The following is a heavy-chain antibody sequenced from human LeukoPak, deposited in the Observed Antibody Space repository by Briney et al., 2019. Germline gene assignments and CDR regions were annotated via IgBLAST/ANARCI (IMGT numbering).Heavy chain of an antibody. D-gene: IGHD1-26*01. J-gene: IGHJ4*02. V-gene: IGHV4-4*02. Sequence: SETLSLTCAVSGGSISSSNWWSWVRQPPGKGLEWVGSIYYSGSTYYNPSLKSRVTISVDTSKNQFSLKLSSVTAADTAVYYCARESGSYSYYFDYWGQGTLVTVSS. CDR2: IYYSGST. CDR1: GGSISSSNW. CDR3: ARESGSYSYYFDY.